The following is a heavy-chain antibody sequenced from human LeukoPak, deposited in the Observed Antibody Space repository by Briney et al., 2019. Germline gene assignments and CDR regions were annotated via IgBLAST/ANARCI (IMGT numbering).Heavy chain of an antibody. V-gene: IGHV3-53*01. CDR2: IYNDGST. J-gene: IGHJ3*02. Sequence: GGSLRLSCAASGLTLSSNYMSWVRQAPGKGLEWVSIIYNDGSTYYADSMKGRFTVSRDNSKNTLYLQVNSLRAEDTAMYYCARNILFAFDIWGQGTMVTVSS. CDR3: ARNILFAFDI. CDR1: GLTLSSNY.